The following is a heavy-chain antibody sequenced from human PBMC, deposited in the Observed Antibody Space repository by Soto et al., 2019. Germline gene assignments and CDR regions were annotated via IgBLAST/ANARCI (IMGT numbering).Heavy chain of an antibody. CDR2: IYHSGST. D-gene: IGHD1-26*01. Sequence: QVQLQESGPGLVKPSGTLSLTCAVSGGSIRSSNWWSWVRQPPGKGLEKIGEIYHSGSTNYNPSLKSRVTISVDKSKNLFSLKLSSVTAADTAVYYCARSDIVGATSGGWFDYWGQGTLVTVSS. J-gene: IGHJ4*02. CDR3: ARSDIVGATSGGWFDY. V-gene: IGHV4-4*02. CDR1: GGSIRSSNW.